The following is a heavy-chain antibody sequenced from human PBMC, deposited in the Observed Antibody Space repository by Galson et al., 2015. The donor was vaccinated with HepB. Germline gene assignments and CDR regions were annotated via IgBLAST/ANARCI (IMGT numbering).Heavy chain of an antibody. V-gene: IGHV5-51*01. CDR1: GYFFKSYW. Sequence: SGAEVKKPGESLKISCKGSGYFFKSYWIGWVRLTPGKGLEWMGIIHPGDSDTRYSPSFQGQVTISADRSIDTAYLHRSSLKAADTATYYCARHVGPSAAGYFDYWSQGILVTVSS. D-gene: IGHD6-13*01. CDR3: ARHVGPSAAGYFDY. J-gene: IGHJ4*02. CDR2: IHPGDSDT.